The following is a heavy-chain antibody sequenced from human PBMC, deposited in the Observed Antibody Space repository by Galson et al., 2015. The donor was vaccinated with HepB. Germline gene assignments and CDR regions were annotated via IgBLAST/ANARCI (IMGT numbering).Heavy chain of an antibody. V-gene: IGHV1-46*01. J-gene: IGHJ4*02. CDR3: ARDYYDSSGYYYLGHFDY. D-gene: IGHD3-22*01. CDR1: GYTFTSYY. CDR2: INPSGGST. Sequence: SVKVSCKASGYTFTSYYMHWVRQAPGQGLEWMGIINPSGGSTSYAQKFQGRVTMTRDTSTSTVYMELSSLRSEDTAVYYCARDYYDSSGYYYLGHFDYWGQGTLVTVSS.